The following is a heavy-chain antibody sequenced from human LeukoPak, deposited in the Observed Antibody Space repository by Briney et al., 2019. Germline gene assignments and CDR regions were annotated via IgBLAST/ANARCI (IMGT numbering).Heavy chain of an antibody. CDR3: ARGRRITMVRGVKTLDY. V-gene: IGHV4-34*01. Sequence: SETLSLTCAVYGGSFSGYYWSWIRQPPGKGLEWIGEINHSGSTNYNPSLKSRVTISVDTSKNQFPLKLSSVTAADTAVYYCARGRRITMVRGVKTLDYWGQGTLATVSS. CDR1: GGSFSGYY. CDR2: INHSGST. D-gene: IGHD3-10*01. J-gene: IGHJ4*02.